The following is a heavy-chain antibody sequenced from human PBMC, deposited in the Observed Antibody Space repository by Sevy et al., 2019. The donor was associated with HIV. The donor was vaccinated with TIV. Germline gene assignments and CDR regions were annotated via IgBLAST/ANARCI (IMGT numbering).Heavy chain of an antibody. V-gene: IGHV3-11*01. CDR1: GFTFSDYY. J-gene: IGHJ3*02. D-gene: IGHD5-12*01. CDR2: ISSSGSTI. Sequence: GGSLRLSCAASGFTFSDYYMSWIRQAPGKGLEWASYISSSGSTIYYADSVKGRFTISRDNAKNSLYLQMNSLRAEDTAVYYCARDGGRGYSADRDAFDIWGQGTMVTVSS. CDR3: ARDGGRGYSADRDAFDI.